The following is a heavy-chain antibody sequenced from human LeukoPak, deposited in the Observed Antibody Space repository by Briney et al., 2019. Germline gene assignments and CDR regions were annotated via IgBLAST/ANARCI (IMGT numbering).Heavy chain of an antibody. V-gene: IGHV3-21*01. CDR3: ARVDVPRFLEWSHFDY. CDR2: ISSSSSYI. J-gene: IGHJ4*02. Sequence: GWSLRLSCAASGFTFSSYSMNWVRQAPGKGLEWVSSISSSSSYIYYADSVKGRFTISRDNAKNSLYLQMNSLRAEDTAVYYCARVDVPRFLEWSHFDYWGQRTLGTVSS. D-gene: IGHD3-3*01. CDR1: GFTFSSYS.